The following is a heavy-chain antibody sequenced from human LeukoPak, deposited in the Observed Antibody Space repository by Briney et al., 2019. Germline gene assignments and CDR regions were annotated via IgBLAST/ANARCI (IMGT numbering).Heavy chain of an antibody. CDR1: GFTFSNYW. CDR2: IKEAGSEE. J-gene: IGHJ5*02. Sequence: GGSLRLSCVASGFTFSNYWMSWVRQAPGKGLEWVAHIKEAGSEESYVDSVEGRFTISRDNAKNSLYVQMNSLTDEDTAVYYCARVVHWFDPWGQGTLVTVSS. D-gene: IGHD6-6*01. CDR3: ARVVHWFDP. V-gene: IGHV3-7*04.